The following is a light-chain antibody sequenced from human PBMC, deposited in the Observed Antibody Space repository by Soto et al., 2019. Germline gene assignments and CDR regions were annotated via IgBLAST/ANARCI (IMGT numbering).Light chain of an antibody. J-gene: IGKJ1*01. V-gene: IGKV3-15*01. CDR1: QSVSSN. Sequence: EIVMTQSPATLSVSPGERATLSCRASQSVSSNLAWYQQKHGQAPRLLIYGASTRATGIPARFSGSGSGTESTLTISSLQSEDIAVYYCQQYNNWPPWTFGQGTKVEIK. CDR2: GAS. CDR3: QQYNNWPPWT.